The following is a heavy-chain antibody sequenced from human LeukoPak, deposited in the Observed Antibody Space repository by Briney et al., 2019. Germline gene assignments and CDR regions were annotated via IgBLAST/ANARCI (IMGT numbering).Heavy chain of an antibody. CDR2: INPTGGST. Sequence: GASVKVSCKASGYTFPSYFMHWVRQAPGQGLEWMGIINPTGGSTTYAQKFQGRVTITADESTSTAYMELRSLRSDDTAVYYCARAGETIFGAPNWFDPWGQGTLVTVSS. D-gene: IGHD3-3*01. J-gene: IGHJ5*02. CDR1: GYTFPSYF. CDR3: ARAGETIFGAPNWFDP. V-gene: IGHV1-46*01.